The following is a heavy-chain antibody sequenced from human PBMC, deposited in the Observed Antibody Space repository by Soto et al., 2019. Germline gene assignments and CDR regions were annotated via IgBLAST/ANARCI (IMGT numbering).Heavy chain of an antibody. Sequence: EVQLVESGGGLVKPGGSLRLSCAASGFTFSSYSMNWVRQAPGKGLEWVSSISSSSSYIYYADSVKGRFTISRDNAKNSLYLQMKSLRAEDTAVYYCARVHPDITGTTGDDYWGQGTLVTVSS. CDR1: GFTFSSYS. D-gene: IGHD1-7*01. CDR2: ISSSSSYI. J-gene: IGHJ4*02. CDR3: ARVHPDITGTTGDDY. V-gene: IGHV3-21*01.